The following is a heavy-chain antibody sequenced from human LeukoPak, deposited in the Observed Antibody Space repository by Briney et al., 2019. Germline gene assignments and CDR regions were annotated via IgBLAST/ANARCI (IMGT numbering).Heavy chain of an antibody. Sequence: GGSLRLSCAASGFTFSSYAMTWVRQAPGKGLEWVSTISGSGANTYYADSVKGRFTISRDNSKNTLYLQMNSLRAEDTAVYYCAKDTDYSSYRWFDPWGQGTLVTVSS. V-gene: IGHV3-23*01. CDR3: AKDTDYSSYRWFDP. CDR2: ISGSGANT. CDR1: GFTFSSYA. J-gene: IGHJ5*02. D-gene: IGHD3-22*01.